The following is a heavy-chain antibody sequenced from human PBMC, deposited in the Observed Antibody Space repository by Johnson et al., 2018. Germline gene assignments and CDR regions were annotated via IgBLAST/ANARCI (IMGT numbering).Heavy chain of an antibody. Sequence: QVQLVESGGGVVKPGGSLRLSCSASGFTFSSYVMHWVRQAPGKGLEWVAVISYDGTKKYYVDSVKGRFTISRDNSKNTLYLQMNRLRAEDTAVYSCARSGYDYAFYIWGQGTMVTVSS. CDR1: GFTFSSYV. J-gene: IGHJ3*02. CDR3: ARSGYDYAFYI. V-gene: IGHV3-30*03. D-gene: IGHD5-12*01. CDR2: ISYDGTKK.